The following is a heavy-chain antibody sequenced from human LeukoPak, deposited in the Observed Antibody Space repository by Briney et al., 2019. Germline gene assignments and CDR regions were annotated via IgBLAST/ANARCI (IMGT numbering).Heavy chain of an antibody. Sequence: ASVKVSCKASGYTFISYAINWGRQAPGQRPEWIGWINAVNGNTKYSQKFQGRVTITRDTSASTAYMELSSLRSEDTAVYYCARGPRAAADDYWGQGTLVTVSS. CDR3: ARGPRAAADDY. CDR2: INAVNGNT. D-gene: IGHD6-13*01. V-gene: IGHV1-3*01. CDR1: GYTFISYA. J-gene: IGHJ4*02.